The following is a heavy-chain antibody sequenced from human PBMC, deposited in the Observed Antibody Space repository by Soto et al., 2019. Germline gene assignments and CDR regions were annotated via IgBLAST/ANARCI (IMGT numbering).Heavy chain of an antibody. Sequence: GGSLRLSCAAAGFTFSSYAMSWIRQAPGKELEWVSGIRGSGDSTYYADSVKGRFTISRDNSKNTLFLQMNSLRAEDTAVYYWGKGRGNSAGHCSSSWGQETRFTFPS. CDR3: GKGRGNSAGHCSSS. CDR2: IRGSGDST. D-gene: IGHD3-10*01. J-gene: IGHJ5*02. V-gene: IGHV3-23*01. CDR1: GFTFSSYA.